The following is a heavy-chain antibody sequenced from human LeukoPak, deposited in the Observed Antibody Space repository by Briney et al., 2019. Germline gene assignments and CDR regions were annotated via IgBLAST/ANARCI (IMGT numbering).Heavy chain of an antibody. CDR1: GGTFSSYA. D-gene: IGHD6-19*01. J-gene: IGHJ5*02. Sequence: SVKVSCKASGGTFSSYAISWVRQAPGQGLEWMGGIIPIFGTANYAQKFQGRVTITTDESTSTAYMELSSLRSEDRAVYYCARGAVAGLTWFDPWGQGTLVTVSS. V-gene: IGHV1-69*05. CDR2: IIPIFGTA. CDR3: ARGAVAGLTWFDP.